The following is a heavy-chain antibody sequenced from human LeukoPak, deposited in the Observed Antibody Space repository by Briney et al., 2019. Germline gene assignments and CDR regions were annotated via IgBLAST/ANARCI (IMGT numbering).Heavy chain of an antibody. CDR2: ICPGDSDT. Sequence: GESLKISCKGSGYSFTSYWIGWVRQLPGKGLEWMGIICPGDSDTRFSPSFQGQVTISADKSISTAYLQWSSLKASDTAMYYCARPNITSYYDSRGYDAFDVWGQGTMVIVSS. J-gene: IGHJ3*01. D-gene: IGHD3-22*01. CDR3: ARPNITSYYDSRGYDAFDV. CDR1: GYSFTSYW. V-gene: IGHV5-51*01.